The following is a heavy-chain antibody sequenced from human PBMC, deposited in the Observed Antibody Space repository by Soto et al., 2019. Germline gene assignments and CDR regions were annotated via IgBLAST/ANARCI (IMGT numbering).Heavy chain of an antibody. CDR2: IDTSGRNT. Sequence: EVLLVESGGGLVPRGGSLRLSCTASEFIFNSHSMNWVRQAPGKGLEWVSYIDTSGRNTYYADSVKGRFTISRDTAKNSLYLQMNSLRDDDTAVYFCASPLEYCSGSSCYFGGFDSWGQGTLVTVSS. D-gene: IGHD2-15*01. CDR3: ASPLEYCSGSSCYFGGFDS. J-gene: IGHJ5*01. CDR1: EFIFNSHS. V-gene: IGHV3-48*02.